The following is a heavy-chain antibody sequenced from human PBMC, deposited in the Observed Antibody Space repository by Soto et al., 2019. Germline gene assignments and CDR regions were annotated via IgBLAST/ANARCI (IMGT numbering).Heavy chain of an antibody. Sequence: QPGGSLRLSCAASGFTFSSYWMHWVRQAPGKGLVWVSRINSDGSSTSYADSVKGRFTISRDNAKNTLCLQMNSLRAEDTAVYYCARDHDSGSLSDAFDIWGQGTMVTVSS. CDR3: ARDHDSGSLSDAFDI. V-gene: IGHV3-74*01. D-gene: IGHD1-26*01. CDR2: INSDGSST. CDR1: GFTFSSYW. J-gene: IGHJ3*02.